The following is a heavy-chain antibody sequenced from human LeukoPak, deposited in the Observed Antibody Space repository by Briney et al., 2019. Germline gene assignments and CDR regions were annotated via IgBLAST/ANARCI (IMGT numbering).Heavy chain of an antibody. J-gene: IGHJ4*02. D-gene: IGHD3-22*01. Sequence: PSETLSLTCTVSGGSISSYYWSWIRQPPGKGLEWIGYIYYSGSTNYNPSLKSRVTISVDTSKNQFSLKLSSVTAADTAVYYCARVSDYYDSSGYYHALDYWGQGTLVTVSS. CDR2: IYYSGST. V-gene: IGHV4-59*01. CDR3: ARVSDYYDSSGYYHALDY. CDR1: GGSISSYY.